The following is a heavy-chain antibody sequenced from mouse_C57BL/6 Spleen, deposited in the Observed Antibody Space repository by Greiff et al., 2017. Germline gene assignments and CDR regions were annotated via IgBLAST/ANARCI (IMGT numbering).Heavy chain of an antibody. V-gene: IGHV1-55*01. J-gene: IGHJ4*01. D-gene: IGHD4-1*01. CDR3: ARDWDEDYAMDY. CDR2: IYPGSGST. CDR1: GYTFTSYW. Sequence: QVQLQQPGAELVKPGASVKMSCKASGYTFTSYWITWVKQRPGQGLEWIGDIYPGSGSTNYNEKFKSKATLTVDTTSSTAYMQLSSLTSEDSAVYYCARDWDEDYAMDYWGQGTSVTVSS.